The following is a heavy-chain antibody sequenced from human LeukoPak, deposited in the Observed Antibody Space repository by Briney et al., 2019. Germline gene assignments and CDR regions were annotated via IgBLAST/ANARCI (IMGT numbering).Heavy chain of an antibody. D-gene: IGHD2-15*01. Sequence: ASVKVSCKASGYTFTSYGISRVRQATGQGLEWMGWMNPNSGNTGYAQKFQGRVTMTRNTSISTAYMELSSLRSEDTAVYYCATGPLGYCSGGSCSWGQGTLVTVSS. J-gene: IGHJ4*02. CDR1: GYTFTSYG. CDR3: ATGPLGYCSGGSCS. CDR2: MNPNSGNT. V-gene: IGHV1-8*02.